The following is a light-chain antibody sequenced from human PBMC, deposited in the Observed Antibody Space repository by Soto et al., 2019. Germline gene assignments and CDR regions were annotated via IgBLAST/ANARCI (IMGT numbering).Light chain of an antibody. Sequence: QSALTQPASVSGAPGQSITISCTGTSSDVGSDNLVPWYQQHPGKAPKLMIYEGSKRPSGVSNRFSGSKSGNTASLTISGLEAEDEADYYCCAYAGSSAPYVFGTGTKVTVL. CDR2: EGS. CDR3: CAYAGSSAPYV. CDR1: SSDVGSDNL. J-gene: IGLJ1*01. V-gene: IGLV2-23*01.